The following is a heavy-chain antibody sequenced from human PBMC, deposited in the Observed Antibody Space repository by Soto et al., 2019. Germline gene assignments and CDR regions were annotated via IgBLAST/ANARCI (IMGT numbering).Heavy chain of an antibody. Sequence: ASVKVSCKASGGTFSSYTISWVRQAPGQGLEWMGRIIPILGIANYAQKFQGRVTMTRDTSTSTVYMELSSLRSEDTAVYYCARDWAAAGSKGMDVWGQGTTVTVSS. CDR2: IIPILGIA. CDR3: ARDWAAAGSKGMDV. CDR1: GGTFSSYT. J-gene: IGHJ6*02. D-gene: IGHD6-13*01. V-gene: IGHV1-69*04.